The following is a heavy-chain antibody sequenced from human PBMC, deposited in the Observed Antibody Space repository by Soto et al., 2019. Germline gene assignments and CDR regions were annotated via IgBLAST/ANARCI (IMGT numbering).Heavy chain of an antibody. V-gene: IGHV4-4*02. J-gene: IGHJ4*02. Sequence: QVQLQESGPGLVKPSGTLSLTCAVSGGSISSSNWWSWVRQPPGKGLEWIGEIYHSGSTNYHPSLKSRVTISVDKSKNQFPLKLSSVTAADTAVYYCASLLQGIAARPEKDYWGQGTLVTVSS. CDR3: ASLLQGIAARPEKDY. CDR1: GGSISSSNW. CDR2: IYHSGST. D-gene: IGHD6-6*01.